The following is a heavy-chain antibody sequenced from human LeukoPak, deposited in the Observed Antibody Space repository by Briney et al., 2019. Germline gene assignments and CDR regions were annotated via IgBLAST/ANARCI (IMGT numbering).Heavy chain of an antibody. J-gene: IGHJ4*02. CDR2: IIPIFGTT. Sequence: GASVKVSCKASGDTFSNYAISWVRQAPGQGLEWMGEIIPIFGTTNYAQNFQGRVTVTADKSTSTAYVELSLRSEDTAVYYCARAPLGGMVRGEYYLDSWGQGTLVTVSS. CDR3: ARAPLGGMVRGEYYLDS. V-gene: IGHV1-69*06. CDR1: GDTFSNYA. D-gene: IGHD3-10*01.